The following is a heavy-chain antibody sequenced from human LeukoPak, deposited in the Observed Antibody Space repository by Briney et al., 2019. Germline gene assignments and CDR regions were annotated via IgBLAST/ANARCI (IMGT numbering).Heavy chain of an antibody. CDR2: IYTSGYT. CDR1: GDSISSYY. D-gene: IGHD2-15*01. J-gene: IGHJ4*02. CDR3: ARDLAARDFDY. V-gene: IGHV4-4*07. Sequence: PSETLSLTCTVSSGDSISSYYWSWIRQPAGRGLEWIGRIYTSGYTHYNPSLKSRVTMSVDTSKNQFSLKLNSVTAADTAVYYCARDLAARDFDYWGQGTLVTVSS.